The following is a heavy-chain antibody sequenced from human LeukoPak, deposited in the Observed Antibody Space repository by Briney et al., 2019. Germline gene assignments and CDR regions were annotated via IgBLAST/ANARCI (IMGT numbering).Heavy chain of an antibody. CDR1: GYTFTSYG. J-gene: IGHJ4*02. CDR2: ISAYNGNT. V-gene: IGHV1-18*01. CDR3: ARVPKYQLWSVPLDY. Sequence: GASVKVSCKASGYTFTSYGISWVRQAPGQGLEWMGWISAYNGNTNYAQKLQGRVTMTTDTSTSTAYMELRSLRSDDTAVYYCARVPKYQLWSVPLDYWGQGTLVTVSS. D-gene: IGHD2-2*01.